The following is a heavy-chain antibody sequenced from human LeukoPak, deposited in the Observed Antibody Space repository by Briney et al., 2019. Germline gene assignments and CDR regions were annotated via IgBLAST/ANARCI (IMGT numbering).Heavy chain of an antibody. CDR3: ASTSGSGWDYYYGMDV. D-gene: IGHD6-19*01. J-gene: IGHJ6*02. Sequence: PGGSREISWQGSGSTFTSYWIGWVRQLPGKGREWMGIIYPGDSDTRYSPSFQGQVTISADKSISTAYLQWSSLKASDTAMYYCASTSGSGWDYYYGMDVWGQGTTVTVSS. V-gene: IGHV5-51*01. CDR2: IYPGDSDT. CDR1: GSTFTSYW.